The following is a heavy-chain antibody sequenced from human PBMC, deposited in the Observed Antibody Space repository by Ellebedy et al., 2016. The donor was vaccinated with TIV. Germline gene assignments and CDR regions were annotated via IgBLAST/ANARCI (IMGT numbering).Heavy chain of an antibody. V-gene: IGHV3-53*01. CDR3: ARRPNSDV. D-gene: IGHD5-24*01. CDR1: GFTVSGNY. CDR2: IYTGGNT. J-gene: IGHJ6*02. Sequence: GESLKISCAASGFTVSGNYMSWVRQAPGKGLECVTLIYTGGNTHYSDSVKGRFTISSDNSNNTLSLHMNSLKAEDTAVYYCARRPNSDVWGQGTTVIVSS.